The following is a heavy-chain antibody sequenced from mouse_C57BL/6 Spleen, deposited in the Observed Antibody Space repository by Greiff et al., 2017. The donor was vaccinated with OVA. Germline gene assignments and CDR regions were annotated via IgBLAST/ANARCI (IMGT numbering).Heavy chain of an antibody. CDR2: INPGRGGT. Sequence: VQLQQSGAELVRPGTSVKVSCTASGYAFTNYLIEWVKQRPGQGLEWIGVINPGRGGTNYNEKFKGKATLTADKSSSTAYMQLSSLTSEDSAVYVCARSPMGLDYFDYWGQGTTLTVSS. CDR1: GYAFTNYL. D-gene: IGHD1-1*02. J-gene: IGHJ2*01. V-gene: IGHV1-54*01. CDR3: ARSPMGLDYFDY.